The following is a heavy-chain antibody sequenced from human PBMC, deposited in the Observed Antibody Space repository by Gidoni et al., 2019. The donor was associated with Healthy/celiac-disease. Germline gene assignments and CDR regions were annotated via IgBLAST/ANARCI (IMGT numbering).Heavy chain of an antibody. D-gene: IGHD5-18*01. J-gene: IGHJ4*02. CDR3: AREEGYSYGYGKGKMWYYFDY. V-gene: IGHV1-3*01. Sequence: QVQLVQSGAEVKKPGASVKVSCKASGYTFTSYAMHWVRQAPGQRLEWMGWINAGNGNTKYSQKFQGRVTITRDTSASTAYMELSSLRSEDTAVYYCAREEGYSYGYGKGKMWYYFDYWGQGTLVTVSS. CDR1: GYTFTSYA. CDR2: INAGNGNT.